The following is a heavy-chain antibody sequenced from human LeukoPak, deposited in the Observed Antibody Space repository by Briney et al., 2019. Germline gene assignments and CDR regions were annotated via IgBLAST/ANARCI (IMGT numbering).Heavy chain of an antibody. CDR1: GFTFSSYG. CDR2: IWYDGSNK. Sequence: GGSLRLSCAASGFTFSSYGMHWVRQAPGKGLEWVAVIWYDGSNKYYADSVKGRFTISRGNSKNTLYLQMNSLRAEDTAVYYCARDGGMIALNWFDPWGQGTLVTVSS. J-gene: IGHJ5*02. CDR3: ARDGGMIALNWFDP. D-gene: IGHD3-22*01. V-gene: IGHV3-33*01.